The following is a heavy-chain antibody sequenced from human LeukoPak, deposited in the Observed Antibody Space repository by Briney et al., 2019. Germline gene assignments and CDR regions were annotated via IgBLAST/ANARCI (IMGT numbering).Heavy chain of an antibody. Sequence: GASVKVSCKASGYTFTGYYMHWVRQAPGQGLEWMGWINTKTGNPTYAQGFTGRFVFSLDTSVSTAYLQISSLKPEDTAVYYCAREDYDSSGYYSDAFDIWGQGTMVTVSS. D-gene: IGHD3-22*01. CDR3: AREDYDSSGYYSDAFDI. V-gene: IGHV7-4-1*02. J-gene: IGHJ3*02. CDR1: GYTFTGYY. CDR2: INTKTGNP.